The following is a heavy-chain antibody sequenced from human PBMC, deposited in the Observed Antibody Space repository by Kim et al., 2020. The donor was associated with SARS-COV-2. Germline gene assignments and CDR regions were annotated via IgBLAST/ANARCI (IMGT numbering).Heavy chain of an antibody. V-gene: IGHV1-3*01. CDR3: ARGGNWNDGFDY. Sequence: ASVKVSCKASGYSFTAYAMDWVRQAPGQRLVWMGRIGAGNGNPRFSQIFQERVTFTRDTSASTAYMELSSLTSEDTAVYYCARGGNWNDGFDYWGQGTLVTVSS. D-gene: IGHD1-1*01. CDR1: GYSFTAYA. J-gene: IGHJ4*02. CDR2: IGAGNGNP.